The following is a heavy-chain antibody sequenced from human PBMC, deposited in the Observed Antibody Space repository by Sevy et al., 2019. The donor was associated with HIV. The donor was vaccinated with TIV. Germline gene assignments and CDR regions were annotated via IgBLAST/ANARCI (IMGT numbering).Heavy chain of an antibody. D-gene: IGHD6-13*01. CDR2: ISSSSSYI. V-gene: IGHV3-21*01. CDR1: RFTFSSYS. CDR3: ARGPRGAAAADFDY. J-gene: IGHJ4*02. Sequence: GGSLRLSCAASRFTFSSYSMNWVRQAPGKGLEWVSSISSSSSYIYYADSVKGRFTISRDNAKNSLYLQMNSLRAEDTAVYYCARGPRGAAAADFDYWGQGTLVTVSS.